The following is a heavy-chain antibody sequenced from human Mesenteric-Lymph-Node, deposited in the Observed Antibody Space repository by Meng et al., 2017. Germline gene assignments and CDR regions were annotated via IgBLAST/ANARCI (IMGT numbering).Heavy chain of an antibody. CDR1: GFRFSTYV. CDR3: AKGGWLDD. J-gene: IGHJ5*02. V-gene: IGHV3-23*01. Sequence: GGSLRLSCAASGFRFSTYVMTWARQATGKGLEWVSAITSGGDSTWYAGSVKGRFTISRDNSKNTVYLQMKSLRAEDTAVYYCAKGGWLDDWGQGTLVTVSS. CDR2: ITSGGDST.